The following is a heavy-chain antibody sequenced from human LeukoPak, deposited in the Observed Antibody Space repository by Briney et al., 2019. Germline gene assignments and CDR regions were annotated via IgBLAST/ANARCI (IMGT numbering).Heavy chain of an antibody. CDR2: ISSSSSYI. D-gene: IGHD3-22*01. V-gene: IGHV3-21*01. J-gene: IGHJ4*02. CDR3: AREGYYDSSGYFY. Sequence: GGSLTLSCAASGFTFSSYAMSWVRQAPGKGLEWVSSISSSSSYIYYADSVKGRFTISRDNAKNSLYLQMNSLRAEDTAVYYCAREGYYDSSGYFYWGQGTLVTVSS. CDR1: GFTFSSYA.